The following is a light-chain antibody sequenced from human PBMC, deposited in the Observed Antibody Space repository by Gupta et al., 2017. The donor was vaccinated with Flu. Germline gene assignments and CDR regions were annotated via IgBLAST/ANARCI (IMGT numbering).Light chain of an antibody. V-gene: IGKV3-15*01. CDR1: PSLTTY. Sequence: EIVLTQSPATLSVSPGESATLSCRASPSLTTYLAWYQQKPGQTPMLLIYGASTSASGIPARFRGSGSGTEFTLTISSLQSEDFAVYYFHQDSSWPRTFGQGTKVEI. J-gene: IGKJ1*01. CDR2: GAS. CDR3: HQDSSWPRT.